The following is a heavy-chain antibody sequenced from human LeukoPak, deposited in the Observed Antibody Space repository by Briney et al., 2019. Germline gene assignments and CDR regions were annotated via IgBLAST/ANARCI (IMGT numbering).Heavy chain of an antibody. V-gene: IGHV4-34*01. CDR2: IHPHGIF. Sequence: SETLSLTCDVSGGSCDDYNCSWICQPPGKGLEWIGEIHPHGIFYYNSSLMSRVTISIDTSKSQFSLRLTSVTAADTAFYYCARGRDRSEAGDHWGQGSLVTVSS. D-gene: IGHD5-24*01. CDR3: ARGRDRSEAGDH. CDR1: GGSCDDYN. J-gene: IGHJ4*02.